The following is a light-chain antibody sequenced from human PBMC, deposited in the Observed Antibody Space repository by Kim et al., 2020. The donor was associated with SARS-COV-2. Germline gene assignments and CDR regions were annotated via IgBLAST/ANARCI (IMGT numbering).Light chain of an antibody. CDR2: WAS. J-gene: IGKJ2*01. Sequence: DIVMTQSPDSLAVSLCERATINCKSSQSILYNSNNKNYLTWYQQKPGQPPKLLIYWASTRELGVPDRFSGSGSGTDFTLTINNLQAEDVDVYYGKQYYSTTYNFGKGNKLEI. V-gene: IGKV4-1*01. CDR3: KQYYSTTYN. CDR1: QSILYNSNNKNY.